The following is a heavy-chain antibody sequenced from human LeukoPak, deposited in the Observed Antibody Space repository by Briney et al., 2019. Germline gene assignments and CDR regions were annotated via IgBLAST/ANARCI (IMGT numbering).Heavy chain of an antibody. D-gene: IGHD3-22*01. CDR1: GFTVSSNY. CDR2: IYYRGNT. J-gene: IGHJ4*02. Sequence: PGGSLRLSCAASGFTVSSNYMSWIRQPPGKGLEWIGTIYYRGNTYYNPSLKSRVTISVDTSKNQFSLKLTSVTAADTAVYYCARLYYYDSSGYSKAFDYWGQETLVTVSS. V-gene: IGHV4-59*02. CDR3: ARLYYYDSSGYSKAFDY.